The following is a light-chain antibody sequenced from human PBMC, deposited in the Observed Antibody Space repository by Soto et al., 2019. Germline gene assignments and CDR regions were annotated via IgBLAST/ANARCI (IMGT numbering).Light chain of an antibody. Sequence: SLPRPLASVSGSPGQSFSISCTGTNSDVGDYNYVSWYQQHPGKAPKLIIYEVINRPSGISDRFSAYKSGNTASLTISGLQAEDEADYYCSSYTNSNTRVFGTGTKVTV. CDR2: EVI. CDR1: NSDVGDYNY. J-gene: IGLJ1*01. CDR3: SSYTNSNTRV. V-gene: IGLV2-14*01.